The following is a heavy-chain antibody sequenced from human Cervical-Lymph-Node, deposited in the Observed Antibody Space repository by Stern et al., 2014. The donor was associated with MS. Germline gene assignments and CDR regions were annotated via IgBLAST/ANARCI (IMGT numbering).Heavy chain of an antibody. Sequence: QVQLMQSGAEVKKPGASVKVSCKASGYTFTGYYMHWVRQAPGQGLEWMGWINPNSGGTNYAQKFQGWVTMTRDTSISTAYMELSRLRSDDTAVYYCARASVAAEYYFDYWGQGTLVTVSS. CDR2: INPNSGGT. J-gene: IGHJ4*02. V-gene: IGHV1-2*04. D-gene: IGHD6-19*01. CDR3: ARASVAAEYYFDY. CDR1: GYTFTGYY.